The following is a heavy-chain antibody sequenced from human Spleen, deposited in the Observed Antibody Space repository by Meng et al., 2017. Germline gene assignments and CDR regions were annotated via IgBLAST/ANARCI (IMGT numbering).Heavy chain of an antibody. CDR3: AVKDYTFWSGYSSYY. Sequence: QVQLQQWGAGLLKPSETLSLTCGVYGGSFSGYYWTWIRQPPGKGLEWIGEINHSGSTNYNPSLKSRVTISVDTSKNQFSLKLSSVTAADTAVYYCAVKDYTFWSGYSSYYWGQGTLVTVSS. J-gene: IGHJ4*02. D-gene: IGHD3-3*01. CDR2: INHSGST. CDR1: GGSFSGYY. V-gene: IGHV4-34*01.